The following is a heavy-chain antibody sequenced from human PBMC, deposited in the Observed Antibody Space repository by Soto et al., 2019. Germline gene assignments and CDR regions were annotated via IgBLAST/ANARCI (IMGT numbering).Heavy chain of an antibody. CDR2: ISWDGGST. Sequence: PGGSLRLSCSASGFPFDDYTMHWVRPAPGKGLEWVSLISWDGGSTYYADSVKGRFTISRDNSKNSLYLQMNSLRTEDTALYYCAKDIAVAGTLTPGFYYYYGMDVWGQGTTVTVSS. CDR3: AKDIAVAGTLTPGFYYYYGMDV. CDR1: GFPFDDYT. J-gene: IGHJ6*02. D-gene: IGHD6-19*01. V-gene: IGHV3-43*01.